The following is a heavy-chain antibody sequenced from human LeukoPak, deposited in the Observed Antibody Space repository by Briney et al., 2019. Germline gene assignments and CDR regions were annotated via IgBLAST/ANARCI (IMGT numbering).Heavy chain of an antibody. Sequence: PGGSLRLSCAASGFTFSSYSMNWVRQAPGKGLEWVSSISSNSSYIYYADSVKGRFTISRDNAKNSLYLQMNSLRAEDTAVYYCARDMRGAAAGNLDYWGQGTLVTVSS. J-gene: IGHJ4*02. CDR3: ARDMRGAAAGNLDY. D-gene: IGHD6-13*01. V-gene: IGHV3-21*01. CDR2: ISSNSSYI. CDR1: GFTFSSYS.